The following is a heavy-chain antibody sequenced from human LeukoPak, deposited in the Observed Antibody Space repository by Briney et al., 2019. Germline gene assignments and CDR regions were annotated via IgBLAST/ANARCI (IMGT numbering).Heavy chain of an antibody. CDR1: GFTFSSYW. V-gene: IGHV3-48*04. CDR3: AKVPWTGYTAPYFHH. CDR2: INNFGFTT. D-gene: IGHD1-1*01. Sequence: GGSLRLSCAASGFTFSSYWMSWVRQAPGKGLEWVSYINNFGFTTYYADSVKGRFTISRDNTKNPLYLEMISLRAEDTGVYYCAKVPWTGYTAPYFHHWGQGTLVAVSS. J-gene: IGHJ1*01.